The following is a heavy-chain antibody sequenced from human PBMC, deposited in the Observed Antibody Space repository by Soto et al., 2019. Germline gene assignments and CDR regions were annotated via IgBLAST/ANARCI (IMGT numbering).Heavy chain of an antibody. CDR1: GGSISSGGYY. CDR2: IYYSGST. Sequence: SETLSLTCTVSGGSISSGGYYWSWIRQHPGKGLEWIGYIYYSGSTYYNPSLKSRVTISVDTSKNQFSLKLSSVTAADTAVYYCARGGDDILTGSRDYFDYWGQGTLVTVSS. V-gene: IGHV4-31*03. D-gene: IGHD3-9*01. J-gene: IGHJ4*02. CDR3: ARGGDDILTGSRDYFDY.